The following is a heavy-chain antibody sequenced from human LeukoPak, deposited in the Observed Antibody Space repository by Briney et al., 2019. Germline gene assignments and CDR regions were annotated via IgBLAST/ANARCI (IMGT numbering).Heavy chain of an antibody. Sequence: SETLSLTCTVSGDSISGSSYYWGWIRQPPGKGLEWIGNIYYGGSTYYNPSLKSRVSISVDTSNNQFSLKVSSVNAADTAVYYCARTENYIPEDWFDPWGQGTLVTV. J-gene: IGHJ5*02. V-gene: IGHV4-39*01. CDR1: GDSISGSSYY. CDR2: IYYGGST. CDR3: ARTENYIPEDWFDP. D-gene: IGHD5-24*01.